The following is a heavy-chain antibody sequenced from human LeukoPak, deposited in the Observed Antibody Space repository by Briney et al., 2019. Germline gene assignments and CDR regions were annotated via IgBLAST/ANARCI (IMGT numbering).Heavy chain of an antibody. Sequence: PSGTLSLTCAVSGGSISSSNWWSWVRQPPGKGLEWIGEIYHSGSTNYNPSLKSRVTISVDTSKNQFSLKLSSVTAADTAVYYCARAYSGSLPFDYWGQGTLVTISS. V-gene: IGHV4-4*02. J-gene: IGHJ4*02. CDR1: GGSISSSNW. D-gene: IGHD1-26*01. CDR3: ARAYSGSLPFDY. CDR2: IYHSGST.